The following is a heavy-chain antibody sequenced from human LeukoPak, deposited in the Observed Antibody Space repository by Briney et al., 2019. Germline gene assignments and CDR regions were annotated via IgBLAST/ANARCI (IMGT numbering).Heavy chain of an antibody. CDR1: GGTFTSYD. Sequence: ASVKVSCKASGGTFTSYDINWVRQATGQGLEWMGWMNPNSGNTGYAQKFQDRVTMTRNTSISTAYMELSSLRSEDTAVYYCARGSWSNYGGNWFDPWGQGTLVTVSS. D-gene: IGHD4-11*01. V-gene: IGHV1-8*01. CDR2: MNPNSGNT. J-gene: IGHJ5*02. CDR3: ARGSWSNYGGNWFDP.